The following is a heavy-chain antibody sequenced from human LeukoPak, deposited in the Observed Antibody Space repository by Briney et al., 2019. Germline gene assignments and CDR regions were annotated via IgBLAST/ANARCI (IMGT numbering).Heavy chain of an antibody. CDR1: GYTFTSYD. D-gene: IGHD6-19*01. V-gene: IGHV1-8*01. J-gene: IGHJ5*02. CDR3: ARARIKKAVAGTFGDHNWFDP. CDR2: MNPNSGNT. Sequence: ASVKVSCKASGYTFTSYDINWVRQATGQGLEWMGWMNPNSGNTGYAQKFQGRVTMTRNTSISTAYMELSSLRSEDTVVYYCARARIKKAVAGTFGDHNWFDPWGQGTLVTVSS.